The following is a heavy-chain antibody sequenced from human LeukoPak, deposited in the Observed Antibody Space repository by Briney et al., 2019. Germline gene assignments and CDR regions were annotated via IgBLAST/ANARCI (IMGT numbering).Heavy chain of an antibody. J-gene: IGHJ6*02. CDR2: INPNDSNT. CDR3: ARHSRKFYDMDV. V-gene: IGHV5-51*01. CDR1: GYIFTNYW. Sequence: GESLKISCKGSGYIFTNYWIGWVRQMPGKGLEWMGIINPNDSNTKYSPSFRGQATISADKSISTAHLQWSGLKASDTAMYYCARHSRKFYDMDVWGQGNTVTVSS.